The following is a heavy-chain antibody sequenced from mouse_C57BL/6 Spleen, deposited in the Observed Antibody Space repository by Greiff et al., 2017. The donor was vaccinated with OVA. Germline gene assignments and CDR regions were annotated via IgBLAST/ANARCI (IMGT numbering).Heavy chain of an antibody. D-gene: IGHD2-4*01. CDR3: ARGGYDYDGAY. CDR1: GSNIKNTY. CDR2: IDPVNGNT. Sequence: EVQLQQSVAELVRPGASVKFSCTASGSNIKNTYMPWVKQRPEQGLEWIGRIDPVNGNTKYAPKFQGKATITADTSSTTAYLQLSSLTSEDTAIYYWARGGYDYDGAYWGQGTLVTVSA. J-gene: IGHJ3*01. V-gene: IGHV14-3*01.